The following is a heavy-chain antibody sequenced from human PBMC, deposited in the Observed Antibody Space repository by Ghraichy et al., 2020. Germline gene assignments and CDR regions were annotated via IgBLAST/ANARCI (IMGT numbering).Heavy chain of an antibody. CDR3: TRVPIAFQAFGNWYFDL. CDR1: GYSISSGYY. J-gene: IGHJ2*01. V-gene: IGHV4-38-2*01. CDR2: IYHSGNT. Sequence: SETLSLTCAVSGYSISSGYYWGWIRQPPGKGLEWIGSIYHSGNTYYNPSLKSRVTISVDTSKNQVSLKLNSVTAADTAVYYCTRVPIAFQAFGNWYFDLWGRGTLVTVSS. D-gene: IGHD2-21*01.